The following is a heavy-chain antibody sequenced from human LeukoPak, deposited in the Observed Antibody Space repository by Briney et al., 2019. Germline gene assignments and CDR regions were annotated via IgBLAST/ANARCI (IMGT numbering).Heavy chain of an antibody. CDR2: ISYEGSNK. D-gene: IGHD6-19*01. CDR1: GFTFSSYG. CDR3: AKVAQLLAVAGDY. Sequence: GGSLRLSCAASGFTFSSYGMHWVRQAPGKGLEWVAVISYEGSNKYYADSVKGRFTISGDNSKNTLYLQMNSLRAEDTAVYYCAKVAQLLAVAGDYWGQGTLVTVPS. V-gene: IGHV3-30*18. J-gene: IGHJ4*02.